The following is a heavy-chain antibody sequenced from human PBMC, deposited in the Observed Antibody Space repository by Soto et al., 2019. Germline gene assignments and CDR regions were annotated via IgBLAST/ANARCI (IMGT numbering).Heavy chain of an antibody. J-gene: IGHJ4*02. CDR2: VNGDGSST. Sequence: EVQLVESGGGLVQPGGSLRLSCAASGFTFSSYWMHWVRQAPGKGLVWVSRVNGDGSSTSYADSVKGRFTISRDNXKNTLCLQMNSLRVEDTAVYYCASGGPYSSSEVDYWGQGTLVTVSS. CDR1: GFTFSSYW. V-gene: IGHV3-74*01. CDR3: ASGGPYSSSEVDY. D-gene: IGHD6-6*01.